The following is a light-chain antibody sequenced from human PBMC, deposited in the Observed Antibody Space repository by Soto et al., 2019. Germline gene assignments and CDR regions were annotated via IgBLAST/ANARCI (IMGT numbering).Light chain of an antibody. Sequence: DIVLTQSPATLSLSPGERAALSCRARQSVTSNYLAWYQQKPGQAPSLIIYGTSIKATGISDRFSGSGSGTDFTLTISRLKPEDFAVYFCQQYGSSPVTFGGGTRVE. J-gene: IGKJ4*01. CDR2: GTS. CDR3: QQYGSSPVT. CDR1: QSVTSNY. V-gene: IGKV3-20*01.